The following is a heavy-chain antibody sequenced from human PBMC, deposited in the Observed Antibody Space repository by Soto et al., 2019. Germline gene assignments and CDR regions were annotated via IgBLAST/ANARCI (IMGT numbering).Heavy chain of an antibody. J-gene: IGHJ4*02. CDR2: IKSKNDGGTT. V-gene: IGHV3-15*07. D-gene: IGHD3-10*01. CDR3: TTDPSVLNPGY. Sequence: GGSLRLSCAASGFTLSSAWMNWVRQAPGKGLEWVGRIKSKNDGGTTDYGAPVKGRFTISRDDSKNTLFLQMNSLKAEDTAVYYCTTDPSVLNPGYWGQGTLVTVSS. CDR1: GFTLSSAW.